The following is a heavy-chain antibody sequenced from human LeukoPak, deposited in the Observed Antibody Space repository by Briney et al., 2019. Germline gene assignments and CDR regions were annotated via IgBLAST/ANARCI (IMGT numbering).Heavy chain of an antibody. CDR2: IWYDGSNK. Sequence: PGGSLRLSCAASGFTFSSYGMHWVRQAPGKGLEWVAVIWYDGSNKYYADSVKGRFTISRDNSKNTLYLQMNSLRAEDTAVYYCARDSQGNSGSYCVAAFDIWGQGTMVTVSS. D-gene: IGHD1-26*01. J-gene: IGHJ3*02. V-gene: IGHV3-33*01. CDR3: ARDSQGNSGSYCVAAFDI. CDR1: GFTFSSYG.